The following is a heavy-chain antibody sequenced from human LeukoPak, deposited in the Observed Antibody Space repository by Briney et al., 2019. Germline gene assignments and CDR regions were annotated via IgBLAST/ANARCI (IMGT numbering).Heavy chain of an antibody. CDR2: IIPIFGTA. CDR1: GGTFSSYA. J-gene: IGHJ4*02. Sequence: SVKVSCKASGGTFSSYAISWVRQAPGQGLEWMGGIIPIFGTANYAQKIQGRVTITADESTSTAYMELSSLRSEDTAVYYCASNEVGASSWYGYWGQGTLVTVSS. D-gene: IGHD6-13*01. V-gene: IGHV1-69*01. CDR3: ASNEVGASSWYGY.